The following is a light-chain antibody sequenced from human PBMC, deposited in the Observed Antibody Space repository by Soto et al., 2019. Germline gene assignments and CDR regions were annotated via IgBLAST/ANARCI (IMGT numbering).Light chain of an antibody. CDR1: QGISSW. CDR3: QQGNSCPWT. Sequence: IQMTQSPSSVSASVGDRVTITCRARQGISSWLAWYQQNPGKAPKVLIYAASTLQSGVTSRFSGRGSGTDFTRAISSLQPVYFATNFCQQGNSCPWTFGQGTKVEIK. V-gene: IGKV1-12*02. CDR2: AAS. J-gene: IGKJ1*01.